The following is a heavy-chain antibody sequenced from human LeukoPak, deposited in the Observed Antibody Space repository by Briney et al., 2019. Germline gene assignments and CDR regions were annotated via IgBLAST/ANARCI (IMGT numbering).Heavy chain of an antibody. D-gene: IGHD2-2*01. Sequence: GGPLRLSCAASGFTFNNYAMSWVRQAPGKGLEWVSAISASGGTTYYADSVKVRFTISRDNSENTLFLQMNSLRAEDTAVYYCAKEPREYCSSTSCPNWFDSWGQGTLVTVSS. CDR2: ISASGGTT. J-gene: IGHJ5*01. V-gene: IGHV3-23*01. CDR3: AKEPREYCSSTSCPNWFDS. CDR1: GFTFNNYA.